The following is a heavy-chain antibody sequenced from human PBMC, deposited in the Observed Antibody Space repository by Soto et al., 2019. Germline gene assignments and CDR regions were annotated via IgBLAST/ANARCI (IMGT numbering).Heavy chain of an antibody. CDR3: ARVGGNWNEDYFDY. CDR1: GYTFSDHD. D-gene: IGHD1-1*01. J-gene: IGHJ4*02. CDR2: MNPNSGDT. Sequence: QVQLVQSGAEVKKPGASVKVSCKASGYTFSDHDINWVRQASGQGPEWLGWMNPNSGDTGYAQNFQGRVTMTRDTSKRTAYMELSSLRSEGTAVYYCARVGGNWNEDYFDYWGQGTLVTVSS. V-gene: IGHV1-8*01.